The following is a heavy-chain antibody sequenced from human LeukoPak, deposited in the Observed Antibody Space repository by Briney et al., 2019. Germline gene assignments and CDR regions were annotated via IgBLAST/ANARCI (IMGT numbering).Heavy chain of an antibody. CDR2: IRYDGSNK. V-gene: IGHV3-30*02. CDR1: GFTFSNYG. Sequence: GGSLRLSCAASGFTFSNYGMHWVRQAPGKGLEWVAFIRYDGSNKYFADSLKGRFTISRDNSKNTLYLQMNSLRPEDTAVYYCVRVGYYEFDYWGQGTLVTVSS. J-gene: IGHJ4*02. D-gene: IGHD3-3*01. CDR3: VRVGYYEFDY.